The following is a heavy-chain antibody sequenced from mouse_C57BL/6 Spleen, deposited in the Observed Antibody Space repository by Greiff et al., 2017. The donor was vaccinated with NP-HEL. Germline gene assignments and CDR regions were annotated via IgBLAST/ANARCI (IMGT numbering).Heavy chain of an antibody. CDR3: ARWYEDY. CDR1: GYTFTDYY. V-gene: IGHV1-26*01. D-gene: IGHD2-14*01. Sequence: VQLQQSGPELVKPGASVKISCKASGYTFTDYYMNWVKQSHGKSLEWIGDINPNNGGTSYNQKFKGKATLTVDKSSSTAYMELRSLTSEDSAVYYCARWYEDYWGQGTTLTVSS. J-gene: IGHJ2*01. CDR2: INPNNGGT.